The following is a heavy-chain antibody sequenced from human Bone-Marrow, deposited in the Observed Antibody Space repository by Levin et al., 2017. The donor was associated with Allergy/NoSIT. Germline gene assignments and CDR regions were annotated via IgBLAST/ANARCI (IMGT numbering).Heavy chain of an antibody. CDR2: IYSGGST. Sequence: QTGGSLRLSCAASGFTVSSNYMSWVRQAPGKGLEWVSVIYSGGSTYYADSVKGRFTISRDNSKNTLYLQMNSLRAEDTAVYYCARYRETTVTTITGNYYYDYGMDGWGQGTTVTVSS. V-gene: IGHV3-66*01. D-gene: IGHD4-17*01. CDR1: GFTVSSNY. CDR3: ARYRETTVTTITGNYYYDYGMDG. J-gene: IGHJ6*02.